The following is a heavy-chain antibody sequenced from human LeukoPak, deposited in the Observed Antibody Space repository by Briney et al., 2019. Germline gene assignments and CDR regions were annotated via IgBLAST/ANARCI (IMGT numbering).Heavy chain of an antibody. D-gene: IGHD3-10*01. V-gene: IGHV3-30*02. CDR3: AKGPIYYGSGSYKSYYYYGMDV. CDR2: IRYDGSNK. J-gene: IGHJ6*02. Sequence: SGGSLRLSCSASGFTFSSYGMHWVRQAPGKGLEWVAFIRYDGSNKYYAGSVKGRFTISRDNSKNTLYLQMNSLRAEDTAVYYCAKGPIYYGSGSYKSYYYYGMDVWGQGTTVTVSS. CDR1: GFTFSSYG.